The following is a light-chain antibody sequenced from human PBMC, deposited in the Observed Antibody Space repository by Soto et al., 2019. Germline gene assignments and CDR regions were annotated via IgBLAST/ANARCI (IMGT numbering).Light chain of an antibody. CDR3: QQSDSLPIT. Sequence: DIQMTQSPSSLSASVGDRVTITCRASQDISNYLNWYQQRPGKAPKLLIYDASNLERGVPSRFSGTRSGTHFTFAITRLQPADVATYYCQQSDSLPITFGQGTRLEI. V-gene: IGKV1-33*01. J-gene: IGKJ5*01. CDR1: QDISNY. CDR2: DAS.